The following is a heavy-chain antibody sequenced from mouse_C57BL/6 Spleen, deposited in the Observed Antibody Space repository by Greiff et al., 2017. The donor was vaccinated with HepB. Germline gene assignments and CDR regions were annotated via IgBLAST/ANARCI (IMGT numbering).Heavy chain of an antibody. CDR3: AREDGSSHWYFDV. CDR2: IYPSDSET. V-gene: IGHV1-61*01. Sequence: VQLQQSGAELVRPGSSVKLSCKASGYTFTSYWMDWVKQRPGQGLEWIGNIYPSDSETHYNQKFKDKATLTVDKSSSTAYMQLSSLTSEDSAVYYCAREDGSSHWYFDVWGTGTTVTVSS. D-gene: IGHD1-1*01. CDR1: GYTFTSYW. J-gene: IGHJ1*03.